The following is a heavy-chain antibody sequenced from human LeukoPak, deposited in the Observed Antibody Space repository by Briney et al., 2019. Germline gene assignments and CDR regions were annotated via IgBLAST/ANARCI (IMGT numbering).Heavy chain of an antibody. CDR1: GGSISTYY. Sequence: SETLSLTCTVSGGSISTYYWSWIRQPPGKGLEWIGYIYYSGSTNYNPSLKSRVTISVDTSKNQFSLKLSSVTAADTAVYYCAREGFTMVRGVRGGFDYWGQGTLVTVSS. CDR2: IYYSGST. CDR3: AREGFTMVRGVRGGFDY. V-gene: IGHV4-59*01. J-gene: IGHJ4*02. D-gene: IGHD3-10*01.